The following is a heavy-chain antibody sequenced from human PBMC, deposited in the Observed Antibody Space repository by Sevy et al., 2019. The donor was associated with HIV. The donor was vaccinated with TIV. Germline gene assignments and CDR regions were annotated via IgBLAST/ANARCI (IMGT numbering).Heavy chain of an antibody. D-gene: IGHD2-15*01. V-gene: IGHV3-23*01. J-gene: IGHJ4*02. CDR1: GFSLSNYG. Sequence: GGSLRLSCAASGFSLSNYGMSWVRQAPGKGLEWISVKSGSVGATYYADAVKGRFTISRDNSKNTLFLQMNSLRAEDTALYYCAKGRTPRTGYLGGVDAWGQGTLVTVSS. CDR2: KSGSVGAT. CDR3: AKGRTPRTGYLGGVDA.